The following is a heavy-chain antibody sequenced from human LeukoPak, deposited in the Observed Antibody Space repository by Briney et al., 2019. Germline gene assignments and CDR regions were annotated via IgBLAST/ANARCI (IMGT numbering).Heavy chain of an antibody. CDR3: ARYCSGTSCRLFDY. CDR2: IYYSGST. D-gene: IGHD2-2*01. V-gene: IGHV4-31*03. J-gene: IGHJ4*02. CDR1: GGSISSGGYY. Sequence: SETLSLTCTVSGGSISSGGYYWSWIRQHPGKGLEWIGYIYYSGSTYYNPSLKSRVTISVDTSKNQFSLKLSSVTAADTAVYYCARYCSGTSCRLFDYWGQGTLVTVSS.